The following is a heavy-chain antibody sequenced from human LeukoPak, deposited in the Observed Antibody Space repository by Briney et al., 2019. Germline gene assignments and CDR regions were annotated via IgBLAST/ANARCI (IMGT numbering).Heavy chain of an antibody. V-gene: IGHV3-21*05. CDR3: ARHLVPGLSSAFDI. CDR1: GFTFSSYE. CDR2: ISGSSFYT. J-gene: IGHJ3*02. D-gene: IGHD3-10*01. Sequence: GGSLRLSCAASGFTFSSYEMNWVRQAPGKGLEWVSYISGSSFYTYYADSVKDRFIISRDNAKNSLYVQMNSLRAEDTAVYYCARHLVPGLSSAFDIWGQGTMVTVSS.